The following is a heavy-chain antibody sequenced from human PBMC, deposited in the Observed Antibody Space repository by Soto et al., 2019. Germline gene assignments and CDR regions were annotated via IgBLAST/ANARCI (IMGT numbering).Heavy chain of an antibody. CDR3: AKRASGSYFDY. J-gene: IGHJ4*02. V-gene: IGHV3-23*01. Sequence: EVQLLESGGGLVQPGGSLRLSCAASGFTFSNYAMNWVRQAPGKGLEWISVISGSGGSTYYADSVKGRFTISRDNSKNTLYLQMNSLRAEDTAVYYCAKRASGSYFDYWSQGTLLTVSS. CDR1: GFTFSNYA. CDR2: ISGSGGST. D-gene: IGHD3-10*01.